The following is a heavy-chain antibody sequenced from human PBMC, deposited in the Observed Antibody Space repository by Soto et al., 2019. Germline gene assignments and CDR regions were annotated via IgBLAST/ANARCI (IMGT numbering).Heavy chain of an antibody. J-gene: IGHJ4*02. V-gene: IGHV4-34*01. CDR1: GGSFSVYY. CDR2: INHSGST. Sequence: PSETLSLTCAVYGGSFSVYYWSWIRHPPGKGLEWIGEINHSGSTNYNPSLKSRVTISVDTSKNQFSLKLSSVTAADTAVYYCARGAAPKLYYFDYWGQGTLVTVSS. CDR3: ARGAAPKLYYFDY. D-gene: IGHD6-6*01.